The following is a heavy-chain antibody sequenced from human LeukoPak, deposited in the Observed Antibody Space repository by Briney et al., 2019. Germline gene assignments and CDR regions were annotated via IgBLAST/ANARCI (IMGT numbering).Heavy chain of an antibody. Sequence: GGSLRLSCAASGFTFSTYAMSWVRQAPGKGLEWVSAISGTGGSTYYADSVKGRFTISRDNSENTLYLQMNSLRVEDTAVYYCAKRGGSSTPGFFDYWGQGTLVTVSS. D-gene: IGHD1-26*01. V-gene: IGHV3-23*01. CDR1: GFTFSTYA. J-gene: IGHJ4*02. CDR2: ISGTGGST. CDR3: AKRGGSSTPGFFDY.